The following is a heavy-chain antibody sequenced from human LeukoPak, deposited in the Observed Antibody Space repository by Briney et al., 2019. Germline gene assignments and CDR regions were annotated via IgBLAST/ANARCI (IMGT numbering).Heavy chain of an antibody. CDR1: GFTFSSNS. J-gene: IGHJ4*02. V-gene: IGHV3-48*01. D-gene: IGHD5-18*01. CDR2: ISSGSSTI. CDR3: AKDKDTAMVY. Sequence: GGSLRLSCAASGFTFSSNSMNWVRQAPGKGLEFVSFISSGSSTIYYADSVKGRFTISRDNSKNTLYLQMNSLRAEDTAVYYCAKDKDTAMVYWGQGTLVTVSS.